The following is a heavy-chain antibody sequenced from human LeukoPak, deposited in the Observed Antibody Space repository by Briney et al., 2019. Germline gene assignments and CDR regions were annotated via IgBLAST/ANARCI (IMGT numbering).Heavy chain of an antibody. CDR3: ARGEDSSGYYYARDSSWFDP. J-gene: IGHJ5*02. CDR2: ISYDGSNK. CDR1: GFTFDNYA. V-gene: IGHV3-30-3*01. D-gene: IGHD3-22*01. Sequence: GGSLRLSCAASGFTFDNYAMGWARQAPGKGLEWVAVISYDGSNKYYADSVKGRFTISRDNSKNTLYLQMNSLRAEDTAVYYCARGEDSSGYYYARDSSWFDPWGQGTLVTVSS.